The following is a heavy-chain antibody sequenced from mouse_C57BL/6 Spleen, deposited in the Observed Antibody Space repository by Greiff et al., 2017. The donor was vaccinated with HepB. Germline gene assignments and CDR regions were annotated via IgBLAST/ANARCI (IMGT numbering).Heavy chain of an antibody. D-gene: IGHD2-10*02. Sequence: VQVVESGAELARPGASVKLSCKASGYTFTSYGISWVKQRTGQGLEWIGEIYPRSGNTYYNEKFKGKATLTADKSSSTAYMELRSLTSEDSAVYFCARTYGNYDPFAYWGQGTLVTVSA. CDR1: GYTFTSYG. V-gene: IGHV1-81*01. CDR3: ARTYGNYDPFAY. J-gene: IGHJ3*01. CDR2: IYPRSGNT.